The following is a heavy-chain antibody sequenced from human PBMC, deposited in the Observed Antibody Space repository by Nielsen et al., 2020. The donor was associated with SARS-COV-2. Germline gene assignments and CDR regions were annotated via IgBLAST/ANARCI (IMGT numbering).Heavy chain of an antibody. J-gene: IGHJ5*02. CDR1: GFSFNNHG. Sequence: GGSLRLSCAASGFSFNNHGMHWVRQAPGKGLEWVAYISYEGSKQYYADSVKGRFTVSRDNSNDTLHLQMNSLRLEDTAVYYCARETLDHTSSFVDHWGQGALVTVSS. D-gene: IGHD1-14*01. CDR2: ISYEGSKQ. CDR3: ARETLDHTSSFVDH. V-gene: IGHV3-30*03.